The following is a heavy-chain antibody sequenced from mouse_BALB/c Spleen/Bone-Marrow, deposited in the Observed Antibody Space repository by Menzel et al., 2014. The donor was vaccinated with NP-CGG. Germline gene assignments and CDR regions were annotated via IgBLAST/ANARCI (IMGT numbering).Heavy chain of an antibody. Sequence: EVKLVESGGGLVQPGESLKLSCAASGFTFSSYTMSWVRQTPEKRLEWVAYISNGGGSTYYPDTVKGRFTISRDNAKNTLYLQMSSLKSEDTAMYYCARRAGAYWGQGTLVTVSA. CDR1: GFTFSSYT. CDR3: ARRAGAY. D-gene: IGHD3-3*01. J-gene: IGHJ3*01. CDR2: ISNGGGST. V-gene: IGHV5-12-2*01.